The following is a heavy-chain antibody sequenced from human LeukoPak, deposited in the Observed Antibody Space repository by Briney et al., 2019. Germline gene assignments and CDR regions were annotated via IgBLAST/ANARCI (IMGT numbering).Heavy chain of an antibody. V-gene: IGHV3-9*01. CDR2: ISWNSGSI. J-gene: IGHJ3*02. CDR3: VCPSKGDHAFDI. CDR1: GFTFDDYA. Sequence: HSGGSLRLSCAASGFTFDDYAMHWVRQAPGKGLEWVSGISWNSGSIGYADSVKGRFTISRDNAKNSLYLQMNSLRAEDTAVYYCVCPSKGDHAFDIWGQGTMVTVSS. D-gene: IGHD3-16*01.